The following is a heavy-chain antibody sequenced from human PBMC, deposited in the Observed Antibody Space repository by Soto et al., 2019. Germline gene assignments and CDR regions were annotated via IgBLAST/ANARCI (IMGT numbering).Heavy chain of an antibody. D-gene: IGHD6-6*01. CDR3: ARIAARRRGAYYYMDV. CDR1: GFTFSSYS. Sequence: GGSLRLSCAASGFTFSSYSMNWVRQAPGKGLEWVSSISSSRSYIYYADSVKGRFTISRDNAKNSLYLQMNSLRAEDTAVYYCARIAARRRGAYYYMDVWGKGTTVTVSS. V-gene: IGHV3-21*01. CDR2: ISSSRSYI. J-gene: IGHJ6*03.